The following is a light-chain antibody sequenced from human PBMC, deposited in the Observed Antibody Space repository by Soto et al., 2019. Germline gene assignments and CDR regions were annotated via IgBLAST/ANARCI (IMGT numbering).Light chain of an antibody. J-gene: IGKJ2*01. V-gene: IGKV3-20*01. CDR2: GAS. CDR3: QQYGSSPYT. Sequence: PGERATLSCRASQSISNFLAWYQQKPGQAPRLLIYGASSRATGIPDRFSGSGSGTDFTLTISRLEPEDFAVYYCQQYGSSPYTFGQGTKVDI. CDR1: QSISNF.